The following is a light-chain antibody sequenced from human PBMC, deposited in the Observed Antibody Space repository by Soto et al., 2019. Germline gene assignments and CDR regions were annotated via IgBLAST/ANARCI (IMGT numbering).Light chain of an antibody. J-gene: IGLJ1*01. Sequence: QSALTQPPSASGSPGQSVTIPCTGTSSDVGAYNYVSWYQQHPGKAPKLVIYEVSKRPSGVADRFSGSKSGNTASLTVSGLQGEDEADYYCSSHAGSNGVFGTGTKLTVL. CDR1: SSDVGAYNY. CDR2: EVS. CDR3: SSHAGSNGV. V-gene: IGLV2-8*01.